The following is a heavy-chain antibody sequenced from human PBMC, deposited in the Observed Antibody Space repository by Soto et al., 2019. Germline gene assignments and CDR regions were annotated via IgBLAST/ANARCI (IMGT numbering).Heavy chain of an antibody. CDR2: ISYDGSNE. D-gene: IGHD5-18*01. CDR1: GFSFSNYG. V-gene: IGHV3-30*18. Sequence: QVQLVESGGGVVQPGRSLRLSCAASGFSFSNYGMHWVRQAPGKGLGWVAVISYDGSNEYYADSMKGRFTISRDNSKNTLLLQMKSLAAEDTAVYYCAKGGYYYGYYFDDWGQGSLVTVSS. J-gene: IGHJ4*02. CDR3: AKGGYYYGYYFDD.